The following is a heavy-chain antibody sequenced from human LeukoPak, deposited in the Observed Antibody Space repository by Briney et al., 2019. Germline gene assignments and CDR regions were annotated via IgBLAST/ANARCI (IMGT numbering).Heavy chain of an antibody. Sequence: QPGGSLRLSCAASGFTFSSYWMHWVRQAPGKGLVWVSRINSDGSNTNYADSVKGRFTISRDNAKNTMYLQMNSLRAEDTAVYCCARVAVAGPRNDYWGQGTLVTVSS. CDR3: ARVAVAGPRNDY. CDR2: INSDGSNT. D-gene: IGHD6-19*01. J-gene: IGHJ4*02. CDR1: GFTFSSYW. V-gene: IGHV3-74*01.